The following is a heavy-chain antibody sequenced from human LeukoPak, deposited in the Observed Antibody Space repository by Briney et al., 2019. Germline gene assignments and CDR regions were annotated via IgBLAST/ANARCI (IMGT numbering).Heavy chain of an antibody. CDR2: INPTGGST. CDR1: GYTFPSYF. J-gene: IGHJ4*02. CDR3: ARTAARRFDY. D-gene: IGHD6-6*01. V-gene: IGHV1-46*01. Sequence: EASVKVSCKASGYTFPSYFMHWVRQAPGQGLEWMGIINPTGGSTTYAQKFQGRVTMTRDTSTSTVYMELNSLRSDDTAVYYCARTAARRFDYWGQGTLVTVSS.